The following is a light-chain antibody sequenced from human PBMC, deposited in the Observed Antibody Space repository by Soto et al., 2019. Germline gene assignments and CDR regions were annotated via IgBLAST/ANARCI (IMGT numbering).Light chain of an antibody. J-gene: IGKJ5*01. Sequence: IVMTQSPATLSVSPGERVTLSCRASQNINSNLAWYQHKPGQAPRLLMFRASIRATGFPARFSGSGSGTDFNITISSLQSEDSAVYYCHQYNGWPRTFGQGTRLEIK. CDR2: RAS. CDR1: QNINSN. CDR3: HQYNGWPRT. V-gene: IGKV3-15*01.